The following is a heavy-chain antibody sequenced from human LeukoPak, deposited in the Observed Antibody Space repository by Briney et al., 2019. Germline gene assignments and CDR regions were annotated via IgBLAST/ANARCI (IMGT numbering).Heavy chain of an antibody. CDR1: GYIFTSYY. V-gene: IGHV1-46*03. Sequence: ASVKVSCKASGYIFTSYYMHWVRQAPGQGREGLGVVYPSAGTSDPAQRFRARITLSDDTSTSTAYMELRSLKSEDTAIYFCVREYHGGYFDFWGQGTLVTVSS. J-gene: IGHJ4*02. CDR2: VYPSAGTS. CDR3: VREYHGGYFDF. D-gene: IGHD3-16*01.